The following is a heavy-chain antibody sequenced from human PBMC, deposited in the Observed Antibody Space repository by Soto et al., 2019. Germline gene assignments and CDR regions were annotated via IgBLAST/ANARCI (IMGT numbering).Heavy chain of an antibody. Sequence: QVQLVQSGAEVKKPGASVKVSCKASGYTFTSYDINWVRQATGRGLEWMGWMNPNSGNTGYAQKFQGRVIMTRDTSISTAYMELSNLRSEDTGVYYCARMVRGERGYWGQGTLVTVSS. CDR1: GYTFTSYD. CDR2: MNPNSGNT. V-gene: IGHV1-8*01. J-gene: IGHJ4*02. CDR3: ARMVRGERGY. D-gene: IGHD3-10*01.